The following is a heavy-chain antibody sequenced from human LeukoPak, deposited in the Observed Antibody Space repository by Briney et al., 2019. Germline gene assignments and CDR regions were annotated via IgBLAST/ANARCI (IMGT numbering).Heavy chain of an antibody. V-gene: IGHV1-69-2*01. J-gene: IGHJ4*02. Sequence: ATVKISCKVSGYTFTDYYMHWVQQAPGKGLEWMGLVDPEDGETIYAEKFQGRVTITEDTSTDTAYMELSSLRSEDTAVYYCATGIAAASSISDYWGQGTLVTVSS. CDR2: VDPEDGET. CDR3: ATGIAAASSISDY. D-gene: IGHD6-13*01. CDR1: GYTFTDYY.